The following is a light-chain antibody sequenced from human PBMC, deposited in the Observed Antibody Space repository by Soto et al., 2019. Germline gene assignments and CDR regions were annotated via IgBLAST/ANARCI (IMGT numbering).Light chain of an antibody. CDR3: QQYNGFLFT. CDR2: KAS. V-gene: IGKV1-5*03. CDR1: QSIDSW. Sequence: DIQMTQSPSTLSASVGDRVTITCLASQSIDSWLAWFQQKPGEAPKLLIYKASSLQSGVPSRFSGSGSGTEFTLTISSLHPDDFATYYCQQYNGFLFTFGPGTKVDIK. J-gene: IGKJ3*01.